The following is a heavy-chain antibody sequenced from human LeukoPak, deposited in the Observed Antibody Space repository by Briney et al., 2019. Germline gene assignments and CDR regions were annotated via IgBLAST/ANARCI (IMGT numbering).Heavy chain of an antibody. V-gene: IGHV3-21*04. J-gene: IGHJ5*02. Sequence: PGGSLRLSCAAPGFTFSGYSMTWVRHAPGKGLEWVSDISSSSSYIYYADSVKGRFTISRDNSKNTLYLQMNSLRAEDTAVYYCAKDRKTYYYDSSTLFPFRFDPWGQGTLVTVSS. CDR1: GFTFSGYS. D-gene: IGHD3-22*01. CDR2: ISSSSSYI. CDR3: AKDRKTYYYDSSTLFPFRFDP.